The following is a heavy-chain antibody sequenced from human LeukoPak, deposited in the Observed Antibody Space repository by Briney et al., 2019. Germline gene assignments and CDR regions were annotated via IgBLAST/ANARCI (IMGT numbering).Heavy chain of an antibody. Sequence: PGGSLRLSCAATGFTFSRYSMSWVRQAPGKGLEWVSSISISSNYIYYADSLKGRFTISRDNAKNSLYPQVNSLRAEDTAVYYCARDSLHYGDYWGQGTLVTVSS. V-gene: IGHV3-21*06. CDR3: ARDSLHYGDY. J-gene: IGHJ4*02. CDR1: GFTFSRYS. CDR2: ISISSNYI. D-gene: IGHD3-10*01.